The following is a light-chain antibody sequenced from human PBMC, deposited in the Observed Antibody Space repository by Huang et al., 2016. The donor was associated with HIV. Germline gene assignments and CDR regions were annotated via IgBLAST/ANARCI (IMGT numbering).Light chain of an antibody. J-gene: IGKJ3*01. V-gene: IGKV1-39*01. CDR1: QSIDWF. CDR2: AAS. Sequence: IQMTQSPSSLSSSVGYRFTLTCRASQSIDWFLNWYRQKPGKAPKLLISAASSLQSGVPARFSGSGSGTVFTLTISSLQPEDFATYFCQQSYSAPFTFGPGTRVDI. CDR3: QQSYSAPFT.